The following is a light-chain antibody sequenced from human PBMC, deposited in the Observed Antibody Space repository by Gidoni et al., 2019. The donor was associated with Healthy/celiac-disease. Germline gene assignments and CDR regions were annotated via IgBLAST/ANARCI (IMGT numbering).Light chain of an antibody. J-gene: IGKJ2*01. Sequence: DIQMTQSPSSLSASVGDRVTITCRASQSISSYLNWYQQKPGKAPKLLIYAASSLQSGVPSRFSGSGSGTDFTLTISSLQPEDFATYYCQQSYSTLGYTVGQGTKLEIK. CDR1: QSISSY. CDR2: AAS. CDR3: QQSYSTLGYT. V-gene: IGKV1-39*01.